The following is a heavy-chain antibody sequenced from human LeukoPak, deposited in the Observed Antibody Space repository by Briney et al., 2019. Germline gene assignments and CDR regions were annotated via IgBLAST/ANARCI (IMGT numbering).Heavy chain of an antibody. D-gene: IGHD2-15*01. V-gene: IGHV1-2*02. CDR2: INPNSGGT. Sequence: ASVKVSCKASGYTFTGYYIHWVRQAPGQGPEWMGWINPNSGGTKYAQKFQGRVTRTRDTSISTAYMELSRLISDDTAVYYCARAQTYCSGVTCYSDSWGQGTLVTVSS. J-gene: IGHJ4*02. CDR1: GYTFTGYY. CDR3: ARAQTYCSGVTCYSDS.